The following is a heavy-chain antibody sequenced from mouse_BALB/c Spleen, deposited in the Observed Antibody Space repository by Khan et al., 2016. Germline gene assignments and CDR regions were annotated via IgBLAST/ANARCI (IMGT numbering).Heavy chain of an antibody. CDR2: ISYSGST. D-gene: IGHD4-1*01. V-gene: IGHV3-2*02. CDR1: GYSITSDYA. Sequence: VQLQQSGPGLVKPSQSLSLTCTVTGYSITSDYAWNWIRQFPGNKLEWMGYISYSGSTSYNPSLKSRISITRDTSKNQFFLQLNSVTTEDTATYYCARRDWDGYAMDYWGQGTSVTVSS. J-gene: IGHJ4*01. CDR3: ARRDWDGYAMDY.